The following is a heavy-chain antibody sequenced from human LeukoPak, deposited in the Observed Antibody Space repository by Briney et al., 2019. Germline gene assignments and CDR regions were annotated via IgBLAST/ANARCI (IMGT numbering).Heavy chain of an antibody. Sequence: RSLRLSCAASGFTFSSYSMHWVRQAPGKGLEWVAVIWYDGSNKYYADSVKGRFTISRDNSKNTLYLQMNSLRAEDTAVYYCARGSGSWVSSSWSPVDYWGQGTLVTVSS. CDR2: IWYDGSNK. CDR3: ARGSGSWVSSSWSPVDY. V-gene: IGHV3-33*01. CDR1: GFTFSSYS. D-gene: IGHD6-13*01. J-gene: IGHJ4*02.